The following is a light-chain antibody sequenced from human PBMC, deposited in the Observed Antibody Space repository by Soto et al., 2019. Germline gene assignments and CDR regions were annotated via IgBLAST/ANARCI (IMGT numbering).Light chain of an antibody. Sequence: QSALTQPASVSGSPGQSITISCTGTSSDVGGYNYVSWYQQHPGKAPMLMIYHVSNRPSGVSNRFSGSKSANTASLTISGLKDQDEADYYCSSYTSSNTYVFGTGTKVTVL. J-gene: IGLJ1*01. CDR2: HVS. V-gene: IGLV2-14*03. CDR1: SSDVGGYNY. CDR3: SSYTSSNTYV.